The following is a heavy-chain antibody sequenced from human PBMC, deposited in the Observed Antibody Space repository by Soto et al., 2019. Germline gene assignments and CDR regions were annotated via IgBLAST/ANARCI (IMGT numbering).Heavy chain of an antibody. Sequence: ASVKVSCKASGYTFTGYYMHWVRQAPGQGLEWMGWINPNSGGTNYAQKLQGRVTMTTDTSTSTAYMELRSLRSDDTAVYYCARDSGIAVAGLDAFDIWGQGTMVTVSS. CDR3: ARDSGIAVAGLDAFDI. V-gene: IGHV1-2*02. CDR2: INPNSGGT. J-gene: IGHJ3*02. D-gene: IGHD6-19*01. CDR1: GYTFTGYY.